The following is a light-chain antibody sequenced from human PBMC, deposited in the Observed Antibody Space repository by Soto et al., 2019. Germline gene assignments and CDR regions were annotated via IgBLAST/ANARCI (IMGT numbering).Light chain of an antibody. CDR3: QQYDNVTIT. CDR2: DAF. CDR1: QDIGNY. J-gene: IGKJ5*01. V-gene: IGKV1-33*01. Sequence: DIQLTQSPSSLSASVGDRITITCQASQDIGNYLNWYQQQQGKAPKIXIYDAFTLESGVPSRFSGSGSGTEFTFTISSLQPEDFETYDCQQYDNVTITFGQGTRLEIK.